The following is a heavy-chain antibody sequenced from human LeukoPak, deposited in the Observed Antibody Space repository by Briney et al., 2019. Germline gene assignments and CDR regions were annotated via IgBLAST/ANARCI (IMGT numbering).Heavy chain of an antibody. CDR2: INPSGGST. V-gene: IGHV1-46*01. CDR1: GYTFTSYY. D-gene: IGHD6-19*01. J-gene: IGHJ3*02. Sequence: ASVKVSCKASGYTFTSYYMHWARQAPGQGLEWMGIINPSGGSTSYAQKFQGRVTMTRDTSTSTVYMELSSLRSEDTAVYYCASIAVAAGGADAFDIWGQGTMVTVSS. CDR3: ASIAVAAGGADAFDI.